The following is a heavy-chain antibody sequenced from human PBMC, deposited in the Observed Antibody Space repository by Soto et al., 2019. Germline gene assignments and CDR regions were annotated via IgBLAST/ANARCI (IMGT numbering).Heavy chain of an antibody. CDR3: AHSLDVSFIPNIAARRVQGVFDY. CDR2: IFWYDDK. J-gene: IGHJ4*02. CDR1: GFSLSTSGVG. V-gene: IGHV2-5*01. D-gene: IGHD6-6*01. Sequence: QITLKESGPTLVKPTQTLTLTCTFSGFSLSTSGVGVGWIRQPPGKALEWLALIFWYDDKRYSPSLKSRLIVTKDTPKNQVVLTMTNMEPVDTGTYYCAHSLDVSFIPNIAARRVQGVFDYWGQGTLVTVSS.